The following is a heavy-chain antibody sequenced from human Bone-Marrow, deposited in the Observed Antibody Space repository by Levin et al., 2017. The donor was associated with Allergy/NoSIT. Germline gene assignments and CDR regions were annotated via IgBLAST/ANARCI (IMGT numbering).Heavy chain of an antibody. J-gene: IGHJ4*02. Sequence: GESLKISCAASGFTFSSYWMSWVRQAPGKGLEWVANIKQDGSEKYYVDSVKGRFTISRDNAKNSLYLQMNSLRAEDTAVYYCARGEQWLVHLIDYWGQGTLVTVSS. CDR2: IKQDGSEK. CDR3: ARGEQWLVHLIDY. CDR1: GFTFSSYW. D-gene: IGHD6-19*01. V-gene: IGHV3-7*04.